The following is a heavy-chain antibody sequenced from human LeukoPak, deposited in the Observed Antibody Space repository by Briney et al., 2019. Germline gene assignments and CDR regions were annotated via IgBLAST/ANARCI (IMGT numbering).Heavy chain of an antibody. CDR3: ARNRDGYNYNRFDP. D-gene: IGHD5-24*01. CDR2: IIPRFGTA. J-gene: IGHJ5*02. Sequence: SVKVSCKTPGGTFSNYVVTWVRQAPGQGLEWMGRIIPRFGTANYAQKFQDRVTITTDESTSTAYMELSSLRSEDTAVYYCARNRDGYNYNRFDPWGQGTLVTVSS. CDR1: GGTFSNYV. V-gene: IGHV1-69*05.